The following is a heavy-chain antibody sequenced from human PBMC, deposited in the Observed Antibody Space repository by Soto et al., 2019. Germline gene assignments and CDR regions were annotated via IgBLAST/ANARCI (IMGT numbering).Heavy chain of an antibody. CDR1: GYSFTTYW. J-gene: IGHJ4*02. CDR3: ARKDSSSAFDY. D-gene: IGHD3-22*01. V-gene: IGHV5-51*01. Sequence: RGESLKISCKCSGYSFTTYWIGWVRQMPGKGLEWMGIIYPGDSDTRYSPSFQGQVTISADKYISTAYLQWSSLKASDTAMYYCARKDSSSAFDYWGQGTLVTVSS. CDR2: IYPGDSDT.